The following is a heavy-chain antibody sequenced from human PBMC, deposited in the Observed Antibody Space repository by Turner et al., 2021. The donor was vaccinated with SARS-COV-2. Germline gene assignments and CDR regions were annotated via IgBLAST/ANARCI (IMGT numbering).Heavy chain of an antibody. D-gene: IGHD7-27*01. V-gene: IGHV3-7*01. CDR1: GFTFRRYW. CDR3: ARDHGDRAQVGYYGMGV. Sequence: EVPLVESGGGLVQPGGSLTLSCAASGFTFRRYWMGWVRQAPGKGLEWVANIKQDESEKYYVDSVKGRFTISRDNAKNSLYLQMNSLRAEDTAVYYCARDHGDRAQVGYYGMGVWGQGTTVTVSS. J-gene: IGHJ6*02. CDR2: IKQDESEK.